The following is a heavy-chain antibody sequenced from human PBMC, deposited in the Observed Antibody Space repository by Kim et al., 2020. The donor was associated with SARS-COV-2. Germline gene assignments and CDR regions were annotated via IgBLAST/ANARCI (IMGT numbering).Heavy chain of an antibody. D-gene: IGHD3-22*01. J-gene: IGHJ4*02. V-gene: IGHV1-46*01. Sequence: AQKFQGRVTMTRDTSTSTVYMELSSLRSEDTAVYYCARDGNSSGYYFGYWGQGTLVTVSS. CDR3: ARDGNSSGYYFGY.